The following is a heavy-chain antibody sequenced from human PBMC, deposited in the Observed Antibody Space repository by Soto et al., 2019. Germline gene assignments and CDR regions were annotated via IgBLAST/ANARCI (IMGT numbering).Heavy chain of an antibody. Sequence: EVQLVESGGGLVQPGRSLRLSCAASGFTFDDYAMHWVRQAPGKGLEWVSGISWNSGSIGYADYVKGRFTISRDNAKNSLKQQMNGLRVEETALYYCEKDPERYYYGSGGMDPWGQGTLVTVSS. CDR1: GFTFDDYA. D-gene: IGHD3-10*01. J-gene: IGHJ5*02. CDR3: EKDPERYYYGSGGMDP. CDR2: ISWNSGSI. V-gene: IGHV3-9*01.